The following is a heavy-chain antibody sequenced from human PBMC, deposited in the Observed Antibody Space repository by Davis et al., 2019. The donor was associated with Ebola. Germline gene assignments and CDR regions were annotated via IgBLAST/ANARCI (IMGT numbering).Heavy chain of an antibody. CDR3: ARERLVVYATTPKIYYYYGMDV. CDR1: GGSLTGFS. V-gene: IGHV4-34*01. CDR2: INHSGST. Sequence: MPGGSLRLSCAVYGGSLTGFSWSWMRQTPGKGLEWIGAINHSGSTNYNPSLKSRVTISLDTYNNQFSLKLTSVTAADTAVYYCARERLVVYATTPKIYYYYGMDVWGQGTTVTVSS. J-gene: IGHJ6*02. D-gene: IGHD2-8*02.